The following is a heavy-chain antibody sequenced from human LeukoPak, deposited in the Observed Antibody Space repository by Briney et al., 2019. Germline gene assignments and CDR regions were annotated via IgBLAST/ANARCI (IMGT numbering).Heavy chain of an antibody. D-gene: IGHD5-24*01. CDR1: GFTFDDYA. V-gene: IGHV3-9*01. J-gene: IGHJ4*02. Sequence: GRSLRLSCAASGFTFDDYAMHWVRQAPGKGLEWVSGISWSSGSIGYADSVKGRFTISRDNAKNSLYLQMNSLRAEDTALYYCARLRDGYNLGSFDYWGQGTLVTVSS. CDR2: ISWSSGSI. CDR3: ARLRDGYNLGSFDY.